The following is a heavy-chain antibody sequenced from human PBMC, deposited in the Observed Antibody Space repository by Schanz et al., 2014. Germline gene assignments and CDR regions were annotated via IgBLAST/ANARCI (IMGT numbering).Heavy chain of an antibody. CDR3: ARGTDWNLHY. CDR2: IGYLGDT. V-gene: IGHV3-13*01. D-gene: IGHD1-1*01. CDR1: GFTFSSYA. J-gene: IGHJ4*02. Sequence: EQLVESGGGLVQPGGSLRLSCAASGFTFSSYAMSWVRQAPGKGLEWVSTIGYLGDTYYPDSVKGRFTVSRDSGQNSLYLQMNSLRAGDAAVYYCARGTDWNLHYWGQGALVTVSS.